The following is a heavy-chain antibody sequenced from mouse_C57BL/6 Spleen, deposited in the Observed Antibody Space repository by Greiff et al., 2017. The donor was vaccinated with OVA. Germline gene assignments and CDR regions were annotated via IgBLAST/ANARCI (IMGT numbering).Heavy chain of an antibody. CDR1: GYTFTSYW. Sequence: QVHLQQPGAELVMPGASVKLSCKASGYTFTSYWMHWVKQRPGQGLEWIGEIDPSDSYTNYNQKFKGKSTLTVDKSSSTAYMQLSSLTSEDSAVYYCARSGYYGSSPWFAYWGQGTLVTVSA. CDR2: IDPSDSYT. J-gene: IGHJ3*01. V-gene: IGHV1-69*01. D-gene: IGHD1-1*01. CDR3: ARSGYYGSSPWFAY.